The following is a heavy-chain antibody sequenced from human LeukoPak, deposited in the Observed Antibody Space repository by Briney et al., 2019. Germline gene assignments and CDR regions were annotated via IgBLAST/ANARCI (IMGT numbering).Heavy chain of an antibody. CDR2: ISGSGGST. CDR3: AKVRTLAYDSSGYSDYYYMDV. J-gene: IGHJ6*03. Sequence: GGSLRLSCAASRFTFSSYAMSWVRQAPGKGLEWVSAISGSGGSTYYADSVKGRFTISRDNSKNTLYLQMNSLRAEDTAVYYCAKVRTLAYDSSGYSDYYYMDVWGKGTTVTVSS. CDR1: RFTFSSYA. V-gene: IGHV3-23*01. D-gene: IGHD3-22*01.